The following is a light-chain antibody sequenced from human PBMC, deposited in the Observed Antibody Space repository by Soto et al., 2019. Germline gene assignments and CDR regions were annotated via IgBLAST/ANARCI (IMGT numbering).Light chain of an antibody. V-gene: IGKV1-5*01. CDR1: QSIGRW. CDR3: QQYYSYWT. CDR2: DAS. Sequence: DIQMTQSPSTLSASVGDTVTVTCRASQSIGRWLAWYQQKPGKAPKLLIFDASTLENGVPARFSGSRSGPEFSLTSISLQPDDVATYYCQQYYSYWTFGQGTKVEIK. J-gene: IGKJ1*01.